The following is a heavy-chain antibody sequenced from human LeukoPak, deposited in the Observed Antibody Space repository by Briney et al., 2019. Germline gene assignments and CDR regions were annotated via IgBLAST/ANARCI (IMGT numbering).Heavy chain of an antibody. CDR3: ARGDIVVVPADIDHYYYGMDV. CDR1: GGTFSSYA. CDR2: IIPIFGTA. Sequence: SVKVFCKASGGTFSSYAISWVRQAPGQGLEWMGGIIPIFGTANYAQKFQGRVTITADESTSTAYMELSSLRSEDTAVYYCARGDIVVVPADIDHYYYGMDVWGQGTTVTVSS. J-gene: IGHJ6*02. D-gene: IGHD2-2*02. V-gene: IGHV1-69*13.